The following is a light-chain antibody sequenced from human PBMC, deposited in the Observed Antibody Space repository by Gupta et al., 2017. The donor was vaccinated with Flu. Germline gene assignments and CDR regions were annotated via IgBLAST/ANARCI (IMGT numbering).Light chain of an antibody. CDR3: QQDNSWPRT. Sequence: EIVMTQSPATLSVAPGERATLSCRASQSVSTKLAWYQQKPGQAPRLLLYDASKRATGIPARFSGSGTETEFTLTISGLQSEDFAVYYCQQDNSWPRTFGQGTKVDIK. V-gene: IGKV3-15*01. CDR2: DAS. CDR1: QSVSTK. J-gene: IGKJ1*01.